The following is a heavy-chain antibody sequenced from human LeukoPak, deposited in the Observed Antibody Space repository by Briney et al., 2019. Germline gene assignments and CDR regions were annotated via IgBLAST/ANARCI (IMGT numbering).Heavy chain of an antibody. CDR1: GYTFTGYY. V-gene: IGHV1-2*02. D-gene: IGHD3-22*01. CDR2: INPNSGGT. J-gene: IGHJ4*02. Sequence: ASVKVSCKASGYTFTGYYMHWVRQAPGQGLEWMGWINPNSGGTNYAQKFQGRVTMTRDTSISTAYMELSRLRSDDTAVYFCARGPRYYYDSSGPSDYWGQGTLVTVSS. CDR3: ARGPRYYYDSSGPSDY.